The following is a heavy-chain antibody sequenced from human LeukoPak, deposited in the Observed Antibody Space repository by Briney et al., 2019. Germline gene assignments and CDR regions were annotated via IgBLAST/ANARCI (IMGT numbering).Heavy chain of an antibody. D-gene: IGHD5-18*01. Sequence: GGSLRLSCAASGFTFSSYALSWVRQAPGKGLEWVSTISGSGDSTYYADSVKGRFTISRDNSKNTLLLQMNSLRAEGTAVYYCAKDLQLWSFDYWGQGTLVTVSS. V-gene: IGHV3-23*01. CDR1: GFTFSSYA. J-gene: IGHJ4*02. CDR3: AKDLQLWSFDY. CDR2: ISGSGDST.